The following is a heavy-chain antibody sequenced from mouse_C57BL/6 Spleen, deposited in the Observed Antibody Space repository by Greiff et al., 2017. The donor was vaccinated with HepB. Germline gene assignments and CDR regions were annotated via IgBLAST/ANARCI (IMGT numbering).Heavy chain of an antibody. CDR1: GYAFTNYL. V-gene: IGHV1-54*01. D-gene: IGHD2-1*01. J-gene: IGHJ2*01. Sequence: QVQLKQSGAELVRPGTSVKVSCKASGYAFTNYLIEWVKQRPGQGLEWIGVINPGSGGTNYNEKFKGKATLTADKSSSTAYMQLSSLTSEDSAVYFCAREGNLYYGNYVDYWGQGTTLTVSS. CDR2: INPGSGGT. CDR3: AREGNLYYGNYVDY.